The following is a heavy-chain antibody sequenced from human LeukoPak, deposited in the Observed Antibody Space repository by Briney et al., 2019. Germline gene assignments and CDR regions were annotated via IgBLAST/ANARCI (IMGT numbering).Heavy chain of an antibody. Sequence: GASVKVSCKASGGTFSSYAISWVRQAPGQGLEWMGGIIPIFGTANYAQKFQGRVTITADESTSTAYMELSSLRSEDTAVYYCARGPNDHQNFDYWGQGTLVTVSS. V-gene: IGHV1-69*13. CDR3: ARGPNDHQNFDY. J-gene: IGHJ4*02. D-gene: IGHD2-8*01. CDR2: IIPIFGTA. CDR1: GGTFSSYA.